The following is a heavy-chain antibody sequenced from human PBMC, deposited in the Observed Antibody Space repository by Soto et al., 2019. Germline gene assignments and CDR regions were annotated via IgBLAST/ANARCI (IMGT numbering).Heavy chain of an antibody. CDR1: GFTFDDYA. Sequence: GGSLRLSCAASGFTFDDYATHWVRQAPGKGLEWVSYITWNSAYIGYADSVKGRFTISRDNSKNTLYLQMNSLRAEDTAVYYCAKGGLRYFDWSTGGFDPWGQGTLVTVSS. D-gene: IGHD3-9*01. CDR3: AKGGLRYFDWSTGGFDP. CDR2: ITWNSAYI. V-gene: IGHV3-9*01. J-gene: IGHJ5*02.